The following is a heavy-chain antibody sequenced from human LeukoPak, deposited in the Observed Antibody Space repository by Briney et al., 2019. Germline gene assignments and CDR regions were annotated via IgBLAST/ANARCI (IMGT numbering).Heavy chain of an antibody. Sequence: SQTLSLTCAISGDSVSSNSAAWNWIRQSPSRGLEWLGRTYYRSKWYNDYAVSVKSRITINPDTSKNRFSLQLNSVTPEDTAVYYCASGYSSSSKTSFDYWGQGTLVTVSS. CDR2: TYYRSKWYN. D-gene: IGHD6-13*01. J-gene: IGHJ4*02. V-gene: IGHV6-1*01. CDR1: GDSVSSNSAA. CDR3: ASGYSSSSKTSFDY.